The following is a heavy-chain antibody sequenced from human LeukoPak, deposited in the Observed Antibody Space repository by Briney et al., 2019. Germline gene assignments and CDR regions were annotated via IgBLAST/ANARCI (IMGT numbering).Heavy chain of an antibody. D-gene: IGHD6-6*01. CDR2: INHGGST. CDR1: GGSFSGDF. J-gene: IGHJ4*02. CDR3: ARDVGARLPGY. Sequence: PSETLSLTCAVYGGSFSGDFWSWIRQSPGKGLEWIGEINHGGSTTYNPSLQSRVTMSVDKSKNQFSLKLTSVTAADTAVYYCARDVGARLPGYWGQGTLVTVSS. V-gene: IGHV4-34*01.